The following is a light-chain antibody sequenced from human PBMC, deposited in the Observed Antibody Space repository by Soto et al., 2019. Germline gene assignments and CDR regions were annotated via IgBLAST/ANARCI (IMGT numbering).Light chain of an antibody. Sequence: QSVLTQPPSVSGAPGQRVTISCTGSSSSIGAGYAVYWYQQLPGTAPKLLIYGNSNRPSGVPDRFSGSKSGTSASLAITGLQAEDEADYYCQSYDSSLSGLFGGGTKVTVL. CDR3: QSYDSSLSGL. CDR2: GNS. J-gene: IGLJ2*01. CDR1: SSSIGAGYA. V-gene: IGLV1-40*01.